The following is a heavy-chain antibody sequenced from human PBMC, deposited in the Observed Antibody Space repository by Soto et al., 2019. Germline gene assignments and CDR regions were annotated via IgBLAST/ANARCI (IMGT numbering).Heavy chain of an antibody. J-gene: IGHJ3*02. CDR3: ARGSGYSSGKANDAFDI. V-gene: IGHV1-18*01. Sequence: ASVKVSCKASGYTFTSYGISWVRQAPGQGLEWMRWISAYNGNTNYAQKLQGRVTMTTDTSTSTAYMELRSLRSDDTAVYYCARGSGYSSGKANDAFDIWGQGTMVTVSS. CDR1: GYTFTSYG. D-gene: IGHD6-19*01. CDR2: ISAYNGNT.